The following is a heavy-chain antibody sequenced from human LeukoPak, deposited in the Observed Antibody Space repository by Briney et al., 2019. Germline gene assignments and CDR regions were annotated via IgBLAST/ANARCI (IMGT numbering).Heavy chain of an antibody. CDR2: ISTSSSYI. CDR1: GFTFSSYS. CDR3: ARDRGENYDFWSGSPPNWFDP. D-gene: IGHD3-3*01. V-gene: IGHV3-21*01. J-gene: IGHJ5*02. Sequence: GGSLRLSCAASGFTFSSYSMNWVRQAPGKGLEWVSSISTSSSYIYHADSVKGRFTISRDNAKNSLYLQMNSLRAEDTAVYYCARDRGENYDFWSGSPPNWFDPWGQGTLVTVSS.